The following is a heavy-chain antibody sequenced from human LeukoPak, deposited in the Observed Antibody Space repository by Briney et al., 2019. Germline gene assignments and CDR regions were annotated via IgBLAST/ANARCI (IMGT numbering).Heavy chain of an antibody. Sequence: GGSLRLSCAASGFPFDTYWMSWVRQAPGKGLEWVANIKHDESEESYVDSVKGRFTISRDNAQKSLYLQMKSLRAEGTAVYYCARISVHYGDLFDCWGQGTLVTVSS. V-gene: IGHV3-7*05. CDR2: IKHDESEE. CDR1: GFPFDTYW. D-gene: IGHD4-17*01. J-gene: IGHJ4*02. CDR3: ARISVHYGDLFDC.